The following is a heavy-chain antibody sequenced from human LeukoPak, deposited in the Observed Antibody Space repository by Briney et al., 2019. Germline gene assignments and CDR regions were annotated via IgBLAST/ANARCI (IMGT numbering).Heavy chain of an antibody. J-gene: IGHJ4*02. V-gene: IGHV4-59*08. Sequence: PSETLSLTCTVSGGSISSYYWSWIRQPPGKGLEWIGYIYYSGSTNYNPSLKSRVTISVDTSKNQFSLKLSSVTAADTAVYYCARPDGGYWGQGTLVTVSS. CDR1: GGSISSYY. CDR2: IYYSGST. CDR3: ARPDGGY. D-gene: IGHD3-10*01.